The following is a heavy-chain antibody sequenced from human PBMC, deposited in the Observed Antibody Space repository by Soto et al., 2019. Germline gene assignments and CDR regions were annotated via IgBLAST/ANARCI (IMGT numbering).Heavy chain of an antibody. CDR3: ARHGYYYDSTGYYYFL. CDR2: IYYSGMT. D-gene: IGHD3-22*01. J-gene: IGHJ4*02. Sequence: QLQLQESGPGLVKPSETLSVACTVSGCSITSTNHYWGWIRQPPGKGLEWIGDIYYSGMTRYNPSLTSRVTISFDTSSNQFSLKLSAVTAADTATYYCARHGYYYDSTGYYYFLWGQGTLVTVSS. CDR1: GCSITSTNHY. V-gene: IGHV4-39*01.